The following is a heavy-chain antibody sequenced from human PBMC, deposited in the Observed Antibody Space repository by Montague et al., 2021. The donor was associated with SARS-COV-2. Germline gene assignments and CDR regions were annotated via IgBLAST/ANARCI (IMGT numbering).Heavy chain of an antibody. Sequence: NEYALSVKSRITITPDTSNNQLSLQLTSVTPEDTAVYYCTRAVWGVHEYWGQGSLVTVSS. D-gene: IGHD3-10*01. J-gene: IGHJ4*02. V-gene: IGHV6-1*01. CDR3: TRAVWGVHEY. CDR2: N.